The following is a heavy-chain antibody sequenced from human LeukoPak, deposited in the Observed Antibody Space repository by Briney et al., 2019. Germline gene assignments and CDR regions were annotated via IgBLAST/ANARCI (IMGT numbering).Heavy chain of an antibody. CDR2: ISAYNGNT. J-gene: IGHJ6*02. Sequence: GASVKVSCKASGYTFTSYGISWVRQAPGQGLEWMGWISAYNGNTNYAQKLQGRVTMTTDTSTSTAYMELRSLRSDDTVVYYCARRVTAIGYYYYGMDVWGQGTTVTVSS. CDR3: ARRVTAIGYYYYGMDV. V-gene: IGHV1-18*01. CDR1: GYTFTSYG. D-gene: IGHD2-21*02.